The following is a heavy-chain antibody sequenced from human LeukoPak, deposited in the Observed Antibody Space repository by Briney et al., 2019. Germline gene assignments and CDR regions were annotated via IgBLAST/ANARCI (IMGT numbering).Heavy chain of an antibody. CDR3: AREGTHTNLWYHWFDP. V-gene: IGHV4-34*01. CDR2: INHRGSP. CDR1: GGSFSGYY. Sequence: SETLSLTCAVYGGSFSGYYWSWIRQPPGKGLEWIGEINHRGSPNYNPSLKSRVPIPVDTSRKQFSLKVTALTAANTPVYYCAREGTHTNLWYHWFDPWGQGTLVTVSS. D-gene: IGHD6-13*01. J-gene: IGHJ5*02.